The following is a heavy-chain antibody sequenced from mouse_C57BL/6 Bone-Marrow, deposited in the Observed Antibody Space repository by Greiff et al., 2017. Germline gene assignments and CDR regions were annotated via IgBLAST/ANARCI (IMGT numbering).Heavy chain of an antibody. CDR1: GYTFTSYW. J-gene: IGHJ2*01. D-gene: IGHD2-4*01. CDR2: IDPSDSYT. V-gene: IGHV1-59*01. CDR3: ARDYDYAFYFDY. Sequence: QVQLQQPGAELVRPGPSVKLSCKASGYTFTSYWMHWVKQRPGQGLEWIGVIDPSDSYTNYNQKFKGKATLTVDTSSSTAYMQLSSLTSEDSAVYYCARDYDYAFYFDYWGQGTTLTVSS.